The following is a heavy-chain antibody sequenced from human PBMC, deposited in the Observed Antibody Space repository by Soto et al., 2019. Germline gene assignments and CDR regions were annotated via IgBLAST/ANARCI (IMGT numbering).Heavy chain of an antibody. D-gene: IGHD1-1*01. CDR1: GETFSTFA. V-gene: IGHV1-69*01. Sequence: QVQLLQSGAELKRPGSSVKVSCKASGETFSTFAITWVRQAPGHGPEWMGGIIPLFGTAHYARRFEDRVTMTADDCTSTSFMELLSLRPADTAIYYSARGSPCSTTTCSLNEVWFDPWGQGTLVTVS. CDR3: ARGSPCSTTTCSLNEVWFDP. J-gene: IGHJ5*02. CDR2: IIPLFGTA.